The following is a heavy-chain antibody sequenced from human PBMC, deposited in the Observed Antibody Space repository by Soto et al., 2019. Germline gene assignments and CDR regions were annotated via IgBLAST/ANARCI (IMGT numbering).Heavy chain of an antibody. D-gene: IGHD2-15*01. CDR2: IDWDDDK. CDR1: GFSLSTSGMC. CDR3: ARGSRDPCCYPNS. Sequence: SGPTLVNPTQTLTLTCTFSGFSLSTSGMCVSWISQHPGKALEWLALIDWDDDKYYSTSLKTRLTISKDTSKNQVVLTMTNMDPVDSVSYYCARGSRDPCCYPNSWGQGTLVTVSS. V-gene: IGHV2-70*13. J-gene: IGHJ5*02.